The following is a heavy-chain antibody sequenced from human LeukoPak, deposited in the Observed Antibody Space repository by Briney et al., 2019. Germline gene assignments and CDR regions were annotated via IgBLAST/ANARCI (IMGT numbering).Heavy chain of an antibody. V-gene: IGHV3-21*01. CDR1: GFTFSSYS. CDR2: ISSSSSYI. CDR3: ASSSSWYGWFDP. Sequence: GGSLRLSCAASGFTFSSYSMNWVRQAPGKGLEWVSSISSSSSYIYYADSVKGRFTISRDNAKNSLYLQMNSLRAEDTAMYYCASSSSWYGWFDPWGQGTLVTVSS. D-gene: IGHD6-13*01. J-gene: IGHJ5*02.